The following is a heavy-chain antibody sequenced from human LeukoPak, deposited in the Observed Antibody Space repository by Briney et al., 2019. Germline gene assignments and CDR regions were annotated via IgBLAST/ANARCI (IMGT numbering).Heavy chain of an antibody. CDR3: ARDRRSGEDSNF. V-gene: IGHV4-59*01. CDR1: GGSMRSYY. CDR2: IYYSGST. J-gene: IGHJ4*02. D-gene: IGHD2-15*01. Sequence: SETLSLTCTVSGGSMRSYYWSWIRQPPGKGLEWIGYIYYSGSTNYNPSLKSRVTISVDTSKNQSYLKLSSVTAADTAVYYCARDRRSGEDSNFWGQGTLVTVSS.